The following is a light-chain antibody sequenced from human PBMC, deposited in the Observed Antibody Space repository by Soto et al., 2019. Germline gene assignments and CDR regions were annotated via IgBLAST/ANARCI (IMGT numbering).Light chain of an antibody. Sequence: DIVMTQSPDSLAVSLGERATINCKSSQSVLYSSNNKNYLAWYQQKPGQPPKLLIYWASIRESGVPDRISGSGSGTDFTLTISSLQAEDVAVYYCQQYYSSPFTFGGGTKVEIK. J-gene: IGKJ4*01. CDR1: QSVLYSSNNKNY. CDR2: WAS. CDR3: QQYYSSPFT. V-gene: IGKV4-1*01.